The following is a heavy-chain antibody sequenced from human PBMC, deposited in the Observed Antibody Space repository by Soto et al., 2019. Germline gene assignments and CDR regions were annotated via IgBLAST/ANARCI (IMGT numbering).Heavy chain of an antibody. J-gene: IGHJ4*02. CDR2: IDIGGNT. V-gene: IGHV3-66*01. D-gene: IGHD2-2*01. CDR3: ARGRGSTGYLGREHYFDY. Sequence: EVQVVESGGGLVQPGGSLRLSCAASGFSVTNNYMNWVRQAPGKGLEWVSIIDIGGNTYYADSVKDRFTISRDNSRHTVYLHMDSLRAEDTAVYYCARGRGSTGYLGREHYFDYWGQGTLVTVSP. CDR1: GFSVTNNY.